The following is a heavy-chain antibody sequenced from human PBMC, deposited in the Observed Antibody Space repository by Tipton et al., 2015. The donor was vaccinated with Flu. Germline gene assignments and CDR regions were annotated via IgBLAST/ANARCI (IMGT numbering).Heavy chain of an antibody. J-gene: IGHJ4*02. CDR2: IYTSGNT. Sequence: TLSLTCTVSGGSISSGSYYWSWIRQPAGKGLEWIGRIYTSGNTNYNPSLKSRVTILVDMSKNQFSLKLTSVTAADTAVYYCARETFGSGWYVGIDSWGQGNLVTVSS. D-gene: IGHD6-19*01. V-gene: IGHV4-61*02. CDR3: ARETFGSGWYVGIDS. CDR1: GGSISSGSYY.